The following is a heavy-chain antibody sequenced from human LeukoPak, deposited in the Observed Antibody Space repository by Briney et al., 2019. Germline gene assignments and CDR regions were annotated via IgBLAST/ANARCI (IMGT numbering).Heavy chain of an antibody. CDR2: ISYSGST. Sequence: SETLSLTCTVSGGSISTSTYYWGWIRQPPGKGLEWIGSISYSGSTYYNPSLKSRVTISVDTSKNQFSLKLSSVTAADTAVYYCARTNIAVAGYYYYGMDVWGQGTTVTVSS. CDR1: GGSISTSTYY. CDR3: ARTNIAVAGYYYYGMDV. D-gene: IGHD6-19*01. V-gene: IGHV4-39*01. J-gene: IGHJ6*02.